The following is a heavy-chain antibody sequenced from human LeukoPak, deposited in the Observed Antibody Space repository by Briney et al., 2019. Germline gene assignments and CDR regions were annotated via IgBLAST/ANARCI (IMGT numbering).Heavy chain of an antibody. CDR3: ARPGYSSSWSAFDI. Sequence: GGSLRLSCAASGFTFSAYDMNWVREAPGKGLEWVSHITSSGSTRYYADSVKGRFTISRDNAKNSLYLQMNSLRAEDTAVYYCARPGYSSSWSAFDIWGQGTMVTFSS. D-gene: IGHD6-13*01. CDR1: GFTFSAYD. J-gene: IGHJ3*02. CDR2: ITSSGSTR. V-gene: IGHV3-48*03.